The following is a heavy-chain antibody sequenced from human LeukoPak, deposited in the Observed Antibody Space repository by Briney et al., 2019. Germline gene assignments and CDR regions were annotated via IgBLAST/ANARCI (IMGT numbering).Heavy chain of an antibody. V-gene: IGHV4-59*01. D-gene: IGHD3-3*01. CDR2: IYYSGRT. J-gene: IGHJ5*02. CDR1: GGSINNYY. Sequence: PSETLSLTCTVSGGSINNYYWSWIRQSPGKGLEWIGYIYYSGRTNYNPSLKSRITILVDTSRNQFSLKLSSVTAADTAVYYCARAETQYYDFWSGYHNWFDPWGQGTLVTVSS. CDR3: ARAETQYYDFWSGYHNWFDP.